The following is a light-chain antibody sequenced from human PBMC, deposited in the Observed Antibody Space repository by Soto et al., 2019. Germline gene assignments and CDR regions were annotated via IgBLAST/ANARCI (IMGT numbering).Light chain of an antibody. Sequence: EIVVTQSPGTLSLSPGERATLSCRASQSVSSNLAWYQQKPGQAPRLLIYGASTRATGIPARFSGSGSGTEFTLTISSLQSEDFAVYYCQQYRTVGQGTKVEIK. CDR1: QSVSSN. V-gene: IGKV3-15*01. CDR3: QQYRT. J-gene: IGKJ1*01. CDR2: GAS.